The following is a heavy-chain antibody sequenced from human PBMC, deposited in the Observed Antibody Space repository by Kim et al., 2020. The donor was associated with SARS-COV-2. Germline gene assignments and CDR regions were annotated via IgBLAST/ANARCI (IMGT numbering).Heavy chain of an antibody. V-gene: IGHV1-2*02. CDR2: INPNSGGT. CDR3: AREGITMVRGVRSWFDP. CDR1: GYTFTGYY. J-gene: IGHJ5*02. Sequence: ASVKVSCKASGYTFTGYYMHWVRQAPGQGLEWMGWINPNSGGTNYAQKFQGRVTMTRDTSISTAYKELSRLRSDDTAVYYCAREGITMVRGVRSWFDPWGQGTLVTVSS. D-gene: IGHD3-10*01.